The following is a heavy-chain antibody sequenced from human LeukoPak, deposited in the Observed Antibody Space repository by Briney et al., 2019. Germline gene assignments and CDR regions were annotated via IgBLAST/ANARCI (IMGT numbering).Heavy chain of an antibody. Sequence: PGGSLRLSCAASGFTFSSYAMSWVRQAPGKGLEWVANIKQDGSEKYYVDSVKGRFTISRDNAKNSLYLQMNSLRAEDTAVYYCARDQHIVVVKGAFDIWGQGTMVTVSS. V-gene: IGHV3-7*01. CDR2: IKQDGSEK. CDR1: GFTFSSYA. CDR3: ARDQHIVVVKGAFDI. J-gene: IGHJ3*02. D-gene: IGHD2-21*01.